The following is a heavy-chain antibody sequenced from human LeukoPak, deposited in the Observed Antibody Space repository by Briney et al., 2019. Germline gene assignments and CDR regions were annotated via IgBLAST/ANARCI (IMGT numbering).Heavy chain of an antibody. V-gene: IGHV4-39*07. CDR2: IYYSGST. J-gene: IGHJ5*02. D-gene: IGHD3-10*01. CDR3: ARGTGDYYGSGSSQRLNWFDP. Sequence: SETLSLTCTVSGGSISSSSYYWGWIRQPPGKGLEWIGSIYYSGSTYYNPSLKSRVTISVDTSKNQFSLKLSSVTAADTAVYYCARGTGDYYGSGSSQRLNWFDPWGQGTLVTVSS. CDR1: GGSISSSSYY.